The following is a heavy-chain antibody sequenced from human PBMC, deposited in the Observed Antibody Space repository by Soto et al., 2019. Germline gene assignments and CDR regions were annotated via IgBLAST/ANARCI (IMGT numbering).Heavy chain of an antibody. D-gene: IGHD6-13*01. Sequence: GGSLRLSCAASRFTFSSYAMSWVRQAPGKGLEWVSAISGSGGSTYYADSVKGRFTISRDNSKNTLYLQMNSLRAEDTAVYYCAKDVKRSSWSYYFDYWGQGTLVTVSS. CDR1: RFTFSSYA. CDR2: ISGSGGST. J-gene: IGHJ4*02. CDR3: AKDVKRSSWSYYFDY. V-gene: IGHV3-23*01.